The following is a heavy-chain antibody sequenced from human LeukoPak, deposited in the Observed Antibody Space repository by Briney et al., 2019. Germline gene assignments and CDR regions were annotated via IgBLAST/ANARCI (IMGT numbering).Heavy chain of an antibody. CDR2: TNPSSGGT. CDR3: ARKPEGMDV. CDR1: GYTSTGYY. D-gene: IGHD1-14*01. Sequence: ASVKVSCTASGYTSTGYYIHWVRQAPGQGLEWMGRTNPSSGGTNYAQKFQGTVAMTRDTSISTAYMELSRLRSDDTAVYYCARKPEGMDVWGQGTTVTVSS. J-gene: IGHJ6*02. V-gene: IGHV1-2*06.